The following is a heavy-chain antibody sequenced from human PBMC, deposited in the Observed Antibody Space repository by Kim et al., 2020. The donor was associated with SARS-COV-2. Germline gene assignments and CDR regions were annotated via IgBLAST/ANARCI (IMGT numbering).Heavy chain of an antibody. CDR3: ARDFYLYSSSWYVFDD. D-gene: IGHD6-13*01. Sequence: SVKGRITISRDKSKNTRYLQMNSLRAEDTAVYYCARDFYLYSSSWYVFDDWGQGTLVTVSS. V-gene: IGHV3-30*07. J-gene: IGHJ4*02.